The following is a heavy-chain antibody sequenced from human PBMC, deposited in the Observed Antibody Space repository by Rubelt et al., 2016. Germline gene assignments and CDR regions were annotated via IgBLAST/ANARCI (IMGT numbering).Heavy chain of an antibody. CDR3: AREPTEYSSSSNDY. V-gene: IGHV3-30*04. CDR2: ISYDGSNK. Sequence: QVQLVESGGGVVQPGRSLRLSCAASGFTFSSYAMHWVRQAPGKGQEWVAVISYDGSNKYYADSVKGRFTISRDNSKNTLYLQMNSLRAEDTAVYYCAREPTEYSSSSNDYWGQGTLVTVSS. CDR1: GFTFSSYA. D-gene: IGHD6-6*01. J-gene: IGHJ4*02.